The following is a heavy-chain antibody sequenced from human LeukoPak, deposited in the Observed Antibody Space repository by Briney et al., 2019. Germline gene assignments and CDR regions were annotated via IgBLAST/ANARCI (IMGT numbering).Heavy chain of an antibody. V-gene: IGHV3-23*01. D-gene: IGHD4-11*01. CDR2: ISGSGGST. CDR3: AKCDGRSTVTTYYFDY. Sequence: GGSLRLSCAASGFTFSSYAMSWVRQAPGKGLEWVSAISGSGGSTYYADSVKGRFTISRDNSKNTLYLQMNSLRAEDTAVYYCAKCDGRSTVTTYYFDYWGQGTLVTVSS. J-gene: IGHJ4*02. CDR1: GFTFSSYA.